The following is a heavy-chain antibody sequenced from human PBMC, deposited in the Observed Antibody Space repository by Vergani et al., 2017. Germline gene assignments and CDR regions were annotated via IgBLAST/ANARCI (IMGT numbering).Heavy chain of an antibody. CDR2: ISYDGSNK. V-gene: IGHV3-30-3*01. CDR3: AKDRRYDFWKRGMSMDV. J-gene: IGHJ6*02. Sequence: QVQLVESGGGVVQPGRSLRLSCAASGFTFSSYAMHWVRQAPGKGLEWVAVISYDGSNKYYADSVKGRFTISRDNSKNTLYLQMNSLRAEDTAVYYCAKDRRYDFWKRGMSMDVWGQGTTVTVSS. D-gene: IGHD3-3*01. CDR1: GFTFSSYA.